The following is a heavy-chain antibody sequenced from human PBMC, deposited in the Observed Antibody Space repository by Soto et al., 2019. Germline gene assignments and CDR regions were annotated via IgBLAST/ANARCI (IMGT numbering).Heavy chain of an antibody. CDR3: ARARAAAAHDY. Sequence: QVQLQESGPGLVKPSETLSLTCTVSGGSISSYYWSWIRQPPGKGLEWIGYIYYSGSTNYNPSLKRRVTISVDTSKNQLSLKLSAVTAADTAVYYCARARAAAAHDYWGQGTLVTVSS. CDR1: GGSISSYY. J-gene: IGHJ4*02. CDR2: IYYSGST. V-gene: IGHV4-59*01. D-gene: IGHD6-13*01.